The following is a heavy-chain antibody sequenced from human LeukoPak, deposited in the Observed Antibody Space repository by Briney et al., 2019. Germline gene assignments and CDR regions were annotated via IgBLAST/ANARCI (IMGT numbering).Heavy chain of an antibody. J-gene: IGHJ4*02. CDR3: AKDNRRHYTSGPNPDSLH. Sequence: GGSLRLSCAASGFSFSSYSMNWVRQAPGKGLEWVSSISSSSSYIYYADSVKGRFTISRDNAKNSLYLQMNSLRAEDTAFYYCAKDNRRHYTSGPNPDSLHWGQGALVTVSS. CDR2: ISSSSSYI. V-gene: IGHV3-21*04. CDR1: GFSFSSYS. D-gene: IGHD6-19*01.